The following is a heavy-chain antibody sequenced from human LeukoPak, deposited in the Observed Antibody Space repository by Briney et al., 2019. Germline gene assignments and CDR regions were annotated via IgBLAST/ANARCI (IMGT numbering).Heavy chain of an antibody. V-gene: IGHV3-23*01. Sequence: RGSPRHSCAASGFTFNSYALNSVRRAPGKGLEWVSTISIGGITYYADSVKGRFTISRDNSKNTLYLQMNTLRADDTALYYCAIPLNPHHPYASLDYWGQGTQVTVSS. CDR1: GFTFNSYA. D-gene: IGHD2-2*01. CDR2: ISIGGIT. J-gene: IGHJ4*02. CDR3: AIPLNPHHPYASLDY.